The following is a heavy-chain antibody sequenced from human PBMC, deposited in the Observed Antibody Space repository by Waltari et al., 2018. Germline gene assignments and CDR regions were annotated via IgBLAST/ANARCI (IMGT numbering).Heavy chain of an antibody. CDR1: GFPFSTYS. J-gene: IGHJ4*02. D-gene: IGHD3-22*01. CDR2: ISGSSRTI. CDR3: ARDAYYSDSSGYHFDY. Sequence: EVQLVESGGGLVQPGQSLRLSCAASGFPFSTYSMNWVRQAPGKGLEWVSYISGSSRTIYYAGSVKGRFTISRDNAKNSLFLQMNSLRAEDTAVYYCARDAYYSDSSGYHFDYWGQGTLVTVSS. V-gene: IGHV3-48*04.